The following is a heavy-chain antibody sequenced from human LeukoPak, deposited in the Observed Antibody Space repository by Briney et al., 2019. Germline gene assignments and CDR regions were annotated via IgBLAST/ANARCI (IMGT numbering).Heavy chain of an antibody. D-gene: IGHD3-3*01. CDR2: IRSKAYGGTT. Sequence: GGSLRLSCTASGFTFGDYAMSWLRQAPGKGLEWVGFIRSKAYGGTTEYAASVKGRFTISRDDSKSIAYLQMNSLKTEDTAVYYCTRDVYYGFWSGYFDYWGQGTLVTVSS. CDR3: TRDVYYGFWSGYFDY. CDR1: GFTFGDYA. V-gene: IGHV3-49*03. J-gene: IGHJ4*02.